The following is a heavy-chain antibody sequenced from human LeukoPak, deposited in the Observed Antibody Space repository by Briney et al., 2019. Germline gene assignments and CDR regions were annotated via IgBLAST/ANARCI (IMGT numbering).Heavy chain of an antibody. CDR3: VGSSGSYPRYFDY. CDR1: GFIFSSYG. CDR2: ISGGGGST. Sequence: GGSLRLSCAASGFIFSSYGMTWVRQAPGEGLEWVSGISGGGGSTYYADSVKGRFTISRDNSKNTLYLQMNSLRAEDTALYYCVGSSGSYPRYFDYWGQGTLVTISS. V-gene: IGHV3-23*01. D-gene: IGHD1-26*01. J-gene: IGHJ4*02.